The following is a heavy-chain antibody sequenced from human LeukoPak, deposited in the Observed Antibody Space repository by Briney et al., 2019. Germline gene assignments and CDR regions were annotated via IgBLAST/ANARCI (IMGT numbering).Heavy chain of an antibody. CDR2: IYSGGNT. CDR3: TRDTPGIAASVSGG. D-gene: IGHD6-13*01. J-gene: IGHJ4*02. Sequence: GGSLRLSCTASGFSVNLYYMNWVRQAPGKGLEWVALIYSGGNTHYADSVKGRFTISRDNSKNTLYLQMSSLRVEDTAVYYCTRDTPGIAASVSGGWGQGTLVTVSS. CDR1: GFSVNLYY. V-gene: IGHV3-53*01.